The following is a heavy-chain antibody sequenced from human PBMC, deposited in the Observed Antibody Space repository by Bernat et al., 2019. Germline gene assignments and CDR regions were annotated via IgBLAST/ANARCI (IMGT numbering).Heavy chain of an antibody. CDR2: ISAYNGNT. CDR1: GYTFTSYG. V-gene: IGHV1-18*01. D-gene: IGHD3-3*01. J-gene: IGHJ5*02. CDR3: ARADYDFWSGLIRGWFDP. Sequence: QVQLVQSGAEVKKPGASVKVSCKASGYTFTSYGISWVRQAPGQGLEWMGWISAYNGNTNYAQKLQGRVTMTTDTSTSTAYMELRSLRSDDTAVYYCARADYDFWSGLIRGWFDPWGQVTLVTVSS.